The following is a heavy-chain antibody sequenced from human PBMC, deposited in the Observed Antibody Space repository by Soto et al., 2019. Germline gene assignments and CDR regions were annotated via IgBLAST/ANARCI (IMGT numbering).Heavy chain of an antibody. CDR2: SFYRGST. J-gene: IGHJ5*02. Sequence: PSETLSLTCSVSGGSISSRSHYWGWIRQSPGKHLEWIGSSFYRGSTHYNPSLKTRVTIPVDTSKNQFSLNLYSVTAADTAVYYCAREADYCSSTSCYVAWFDPWGQGTLVTVSS. V-gene: IGHV4-39*07. D-gene: IGHD2-2*01. CDR3: AREADYCSSTSCYVAWFDP. CDR1: GGSISSRSHY.